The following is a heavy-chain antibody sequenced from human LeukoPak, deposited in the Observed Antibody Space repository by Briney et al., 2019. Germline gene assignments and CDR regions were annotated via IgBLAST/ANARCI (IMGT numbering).Heavy chain of an antibody. V-gene: IGHV1-2*02. CDR2: IKPNSGGT. CDR3: ARVFGRQLPDY. CDR1: GGTFSSYA. J-gene: IGHJ4*02. D-gene: IGHD1-26*01. Sequence: GASVKVSCKASGGTFSSYAISWVRQAPGQGLEWMGWIKPNSGGTNYAQKFQGRVTMTRDTSISTAYMEVSRLISDDTAVYYCARVFGRQLPDYWGQGTLVTVSS.